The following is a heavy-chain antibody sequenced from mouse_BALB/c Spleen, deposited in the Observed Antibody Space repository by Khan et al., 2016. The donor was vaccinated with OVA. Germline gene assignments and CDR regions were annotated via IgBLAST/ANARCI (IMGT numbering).Heavy chain of an antibody. CDR3: VNHGSSSAWFTY. CDR1: GYTFTSYW. V-gene: IGHV1-7*01. D-gene: IGHD1-1*01. CDR2: INPSTDYT. Sequence: QSGAELAKPGASVKISCKASGYTFTSYWMHWVKQRPGQGLEWIGYINPSTDYTEYNQKFKDKATLTVDKSSSTAYMQLTSLTSEDSAVYYCVNHGSSSAWFTYWGQGTLVTVSA. J-gene: IGHJ3*01.